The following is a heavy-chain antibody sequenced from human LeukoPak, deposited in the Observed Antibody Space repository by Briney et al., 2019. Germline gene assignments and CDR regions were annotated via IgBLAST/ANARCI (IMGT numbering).Heavy chain of an antibody. CDR2: INHSGGT. V-gene: IGHV4-34*01. J-gene: IGHJ4*02. Sequence: SETLSLTCAVYGGSFSGYYWSWIRQPPGKGLEWIGEINHSGGTNYNPSLKSRVTISVDTSKNQFSLKLSSVTAADTAVYYCARQSGPYCSSWFDYWGQGALVTVSS. CDR3: ARQSGPYCSSWFDY. D-gene: IGHD6-13*01. CDR1: GGSFSGYY.